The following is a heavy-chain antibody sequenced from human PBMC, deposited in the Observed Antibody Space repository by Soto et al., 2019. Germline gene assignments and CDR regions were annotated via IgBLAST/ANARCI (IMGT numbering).Heavy chain of an antibody. J-gene: IGHJ4*02. D-gene: IGHD3-22*01. Sequence: ASVKVSCKTSGYIFTDHLIHWVRQSPGQGLQWVGWVHPDSGGTNIAQAFQDRVTMTADTSITTAYMDLARLRPDDTAIFYCARGAQGFFPVSGIYFYFDHWGQGTPVTVSS. CDR1: GYIFTDHL. CDR2: VHPDSGGT. CDR3: ARGAQGFFPVSGIYFYFDH. V-gene: IGHV1-2*02.